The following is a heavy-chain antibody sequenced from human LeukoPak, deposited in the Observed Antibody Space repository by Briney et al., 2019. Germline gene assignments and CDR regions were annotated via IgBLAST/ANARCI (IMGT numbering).Heavy chain of an antibody. CDR1: GGSISSYY. D-gene: IGHD3-10*01. CDR2: IYYSGST. CDR3: ARADTYYYGPDY. Sequence: RPSETLSLTCTVSGGSISSYYWSWIRQPPGKGLEWIGYIYYSGSTSYNPSLKSRVTISVDTSKNQFSLKVTSVTAADTAVYYGARADTYYYGPDYWGQGTLVTVSS. V-gene: IGHV4-59*01. J-gene: IGHJ4*02.